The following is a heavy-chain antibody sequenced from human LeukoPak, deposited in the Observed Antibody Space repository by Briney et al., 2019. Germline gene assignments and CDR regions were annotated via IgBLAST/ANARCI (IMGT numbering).Heavy chain of an antibody. CDR1: GGSISSSSYY. CDR3: ARGDIVVVPATLPYYYYYYMDV. Sequence: PSETLSLTCTVSGGSISSSSYYWGWIRQPPGKGLEWIGSIYYSGSTNYNSSLKSRVTISVDTSKNQFSLKLSSVTAADTAVYYCARGDIVVVPATLPYYYYYYMDVWGKGTTVTVSS. J-gene: IGHJ6*03. D-gene: IGHD2-2*01. V-gene: IGHV4-39*07. CDR2: IYYSGST.